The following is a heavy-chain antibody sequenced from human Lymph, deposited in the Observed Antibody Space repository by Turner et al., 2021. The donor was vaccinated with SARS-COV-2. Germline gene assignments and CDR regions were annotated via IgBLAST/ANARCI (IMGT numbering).Heavy chain of an antibody. CDR1: GYTFTSYD. J-gene: IGHJ5*02. CDR2: MNPNSGNT. Sequence: QVQLVQTGAEVKKPGASVTVSCKASGYTFTSYDSNWVRQATGQGLEWMGWMNPNSGNTGYAQKFQGRVTMTRNTSISTAYMELSSLRSEDTAVCYCARAAQLTVWFDPWGQGTLVTVSS. V-gene: IGHV1-8*01. D-gene: IGHD3-9*01. CDR3: ARAAQLTVWFDP.